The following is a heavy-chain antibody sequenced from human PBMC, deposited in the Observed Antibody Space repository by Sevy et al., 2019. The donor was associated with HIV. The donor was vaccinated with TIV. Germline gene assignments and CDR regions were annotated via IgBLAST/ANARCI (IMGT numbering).Heavy chain of an antibody. J-gene: IGHJ4*02. V-gene: IGHV1-3*01. Sequence: ASVKVSCKASGYTFIFYAVHWVRQAPGQRLEWMGWINAGNGNTKYSQNLRGRLTITRDTSASTTYMELTSLRSEDTAVYYCARDVEGALKYFDSWGQGTLVTVSS. CDR3: ARDVEGALKYFDS. CDR2: INAGNGNT. CDR1: GYTFIFYA. D-gene: IGHD1-1*01.